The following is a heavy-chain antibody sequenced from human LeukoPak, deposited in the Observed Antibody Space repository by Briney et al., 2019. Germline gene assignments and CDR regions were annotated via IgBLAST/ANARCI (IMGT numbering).Heavy chain of an antibody. J-gene: IGHJ3*02. Sequence: GGSLRLSCAASAFTFSNYWMSWVRQAPGKGLEWVANIKQDGSEKYYVDSVKGRFTISRDNAKNSLYLQMNSLRAEDTAVYYCARGTTLDAFDIWGQGTMVTVSS. CDR2: IKQDGSEK. D-gene: IGHD4-17*01. V-gene: IGHV3-7*01. CDR1: AFTFSNYW. CDR3: ARGTTLDAFDI.